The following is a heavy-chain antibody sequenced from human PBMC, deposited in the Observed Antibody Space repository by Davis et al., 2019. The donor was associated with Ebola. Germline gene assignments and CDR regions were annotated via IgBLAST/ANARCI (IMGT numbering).Heavy chain of an antibody. J-gene: IGHJ6*02. V-gene: IGHV3-73*01. D-gene: IGHD6-13*01. CDR2: IRSKANSYAT. CDR1: GFTFSSYW. Sequence: GESLKISCAASGFTFSSYWMSWVRQASGKGLEWVGRIRSKANSYATAYAASVKGRFTISRDDSKNTAYLQMNSLRAEDTAVYYCARNIRYSSSWYVPNYYYYGMDVWGQGTTVTVSS. CDR3: ARNIRYSSSWYVPNYYYYGMDV.